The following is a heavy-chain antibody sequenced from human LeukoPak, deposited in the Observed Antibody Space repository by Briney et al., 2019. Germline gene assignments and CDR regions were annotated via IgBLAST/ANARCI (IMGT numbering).Heavy chain of an antibody. D-gene: IGHD3-22*01. CDR2: IRYDGSNK. V-gene: IGHV3-30*02. J-gene: IGHJ4*02. CDR1: GFTFSSYG. Sequence: GGSLRLSCAASGFTFSSYGMHWVRQAPGKGLEWVAFIRYDGSNKYYADSVKGRFTISRDNSKNTLYLQINSERAVDTAVYYCAKDLAYYYDSSGYYALPGYWGQGTLVTVSS. CDR3: AKDLAYYYDSSGYYALPGY.